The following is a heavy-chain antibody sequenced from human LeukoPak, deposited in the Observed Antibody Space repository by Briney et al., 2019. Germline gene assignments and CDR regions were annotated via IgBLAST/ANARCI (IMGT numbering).Heavy chain of an antibody. CDR3: AKEQQLAAP. CDR2: ISYDGSNK. J-gene: IGHJ5*02. D-gene: IGHD6-13*01. CDR1: GFTFSSYG. V-gene: IGHV3-30*18. Sequence: PGGSLRLSCAASGFTFSSYGMHWVRQAPGKGLEWVAVISYDGSNKYYADSVKGRFTISRDNSKNTLYLQMNSLRAEDTAVYYCAKEQQLAAPWGQGTLVTVSS.